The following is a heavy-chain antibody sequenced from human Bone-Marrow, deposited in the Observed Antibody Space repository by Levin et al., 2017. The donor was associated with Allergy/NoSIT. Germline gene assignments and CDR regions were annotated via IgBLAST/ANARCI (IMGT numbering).Heavy chain of an antibody. V-gene: IGHV3-30*03. CDR3: ASDYLAVAGDNYFDY. D-gene: IGHD6-19*01. CDR2: ISYGGTNK. Sequence: GGSLRLSCAASGFDFSSYGMHWVRQAPGKGLEWVAVISYGGTNKFYGDSVEGRFTISRDDSKNTLFLEVDSLRVEDTAVYYCASDYLAVAGDNYFDYWGQGTLVTVSS. J-gene: IGHJ4*02. CDR1: GFDFSSYG.